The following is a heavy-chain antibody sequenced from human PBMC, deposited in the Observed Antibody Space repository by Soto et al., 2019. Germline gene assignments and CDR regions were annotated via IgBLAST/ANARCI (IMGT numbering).Heavy chain of an antibody. CDR2: ISAYNGNT. Sequence: ASVKVSCKASGYTFTSYGISWVRQAPGQGLEWMGWISAYNGNTNYAQKLQGRVTMTTDTSTSTAYMELRSLRSDDTAVYYCARDRLGSGSREDYYYGMDVWGQGTTVTVSS. CDR3: ARDRLGSGSREDYYYGMDV. V-gene: IGHV1-18*04. CDR1: GYTFTSYG. J-gene: IGHJ6*02. D-gene: IGHD3-10*01.